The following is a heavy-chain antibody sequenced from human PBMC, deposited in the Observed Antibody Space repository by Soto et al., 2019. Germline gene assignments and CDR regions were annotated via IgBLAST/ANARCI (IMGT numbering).Heavy chain of an antibody. CDR1: GGSISSGDYY. V-gene: IGHV4-30-2*01. CDR2: IYHSGST. Sequence: PSETLSLTCTVSGGSISSGDYYWSWIRQPPGKGLEWIGYIYHSGSTYYNPSLKSRVTISVDRSKNQFSLKLSSVTAADTAVYYCARSAVEMATIDYFDYWGQGTLVTVSS. J-gene: IGHJ4*02. D-gene: IGHD5-12*01. CDR3: ARSAVEMATIDYFDY.